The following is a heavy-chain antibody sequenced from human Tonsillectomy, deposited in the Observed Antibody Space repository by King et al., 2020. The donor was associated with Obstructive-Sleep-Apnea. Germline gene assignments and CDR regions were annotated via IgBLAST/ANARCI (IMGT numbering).Heavy chain of an antibody. Sequence: VQLVQSGGGLVEPGGSLRLSCAASGFTFSSYNMTWARQAPGRGLEWSASITRSRNYIPYADSGKGRFTISRDNAKNSLYLQMNSLGAEDTAVYYCARDNVARTGTYVLHDALDIWGQGTMVTVSS. V-gene: IGHV3-21*01. J-gene: IGHJ3*02. CDR2: ITRSRNYI. D-gene: IGHD1-26*01. CDR3: ARDNVARTGTYVLHDALDI. CDR1: GFTFSSYN.